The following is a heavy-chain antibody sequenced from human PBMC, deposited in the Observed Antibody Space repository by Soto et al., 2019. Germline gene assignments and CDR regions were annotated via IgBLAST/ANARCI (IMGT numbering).Heavy chain of an antibody. J-gene: IGHJ6*02. CDR1: CYTFPSYG. D-gene: IGHD4-17*01. V-gene: IGHV1-18*04. CDR3: AAATTVSGGMDV. Sequence: GASLQVSCKDSCYTFPSYGISWVRQAPGQGLEWMGWISAYNGNTNYAQKFQERVTITRDMSTSTAYMELSSLRSEDTAVYYCAAATTVSGGMDVWGQGNTVTVSS. CDR2: ISAYNGNT.